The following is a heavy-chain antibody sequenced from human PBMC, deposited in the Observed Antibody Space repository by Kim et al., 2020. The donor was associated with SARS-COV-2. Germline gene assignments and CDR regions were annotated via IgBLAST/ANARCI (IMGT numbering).Heavy chain of an antibody. V-gene: IGHV3-23*01. D-gene: IGHD3-22*01. Sequence: GGSLRLSCAASRFTFSNFAVSWVRQAPGKGLEWVASIGDSGSPTHYADSVKGRFTISRDNSRNRLFLEMNSLRVDDTAVYYCANNLFYYDSCGDYAHRQSYCYFDLWGRGTQVTVSS. CDR1: RFTFSNFA. J-gene: IGHJ2*01. CDR3: ANNLFYYDSCGDYAHRQSYCYFDL. CDR2: IGDSGSPT.